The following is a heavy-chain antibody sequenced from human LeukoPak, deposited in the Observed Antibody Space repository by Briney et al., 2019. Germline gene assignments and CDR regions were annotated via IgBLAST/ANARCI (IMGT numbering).Heavy chain of an antibody. CDR2: INQDGSAA. V-gene: IGHV3-7*01. CDR1: GFTFSDYW. J-gene: IGHJ4*02. Sequence: PGGSLRLSCEASGFTFSDYWMAWVRQVPGKGLEWVANINQDGSAAFYVDCMKGRVTISRDNAKKSLYLQMDSLTVEDTAVYYCVRSIDYWGQGTLVTVSS. CDR3: VRSIDY.